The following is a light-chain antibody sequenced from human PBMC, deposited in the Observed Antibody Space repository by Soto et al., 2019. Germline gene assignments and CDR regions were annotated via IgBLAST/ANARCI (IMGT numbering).Light chain of an antibody. CDR1: SSDLGRYNF. CDR2: EVN. V-gene: IGLV2-8*01. Sequence: QSALTQPPSASGSPGQSVTISCTGTSSDLGRYNFVSWYQQRPGKAPKLMISEVNKRPSGVPDRFSGSKSGNTAFLTVSGLQAEDEGVYFCTSYGGGDNYVIFGGGTKVTVL. CDR3: TSYGGGDNYVI. J-gene: IGLJ2*01.